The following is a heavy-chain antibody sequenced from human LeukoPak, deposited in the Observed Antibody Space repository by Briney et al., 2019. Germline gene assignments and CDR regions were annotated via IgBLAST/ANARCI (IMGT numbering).Heavy chain of an antibody. CDR2: IYYSGST. V-gene: IGHV4-39*07. CDR3: ARGGSSSWYVHQTFDY. CDR1: GGSIGSSGNY. J-gene: IGHJ4*02. D-gene: IGHD6-13*01. Sequence: PTETLSLTCTVSGGSIGSSGNYWGWIRQPPGKGLEWIGSIYYSGSTYYNPSLKSRVTISVDTSKNQFSLKLSSVTAADTAVYYCARGGSSSWYVHQTFDYWGQGTLVTVSS.